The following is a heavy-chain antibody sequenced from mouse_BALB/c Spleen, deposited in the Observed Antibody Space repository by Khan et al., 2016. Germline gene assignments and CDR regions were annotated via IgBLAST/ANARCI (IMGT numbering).Heavy chain of an antibody. D-gene: IGHD1-1*01. CDR1: GYTFTNYG. V-gene: IGHV9-3-1*01. CDR2: INTYTGEP. J-gene: IGHJ3*01. CDR3: ARPDYGSSRGFAY. Sequence: QFQLVQSGPELKKPGETVRISCKASGYTFTNYGMNWVKQAPGKGLKWMGWINTYTGEPTYPDDFKGRFAFSLETSASTAYLQINNLKNEDTATYFCARPDYGSSRGFAYWGQGTLVTVAA.